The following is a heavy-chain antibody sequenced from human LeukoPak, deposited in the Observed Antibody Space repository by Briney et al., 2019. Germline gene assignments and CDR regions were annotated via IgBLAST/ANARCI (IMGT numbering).Heavy chain of an antibody. V-gene: IGHV4-59*01. J-gene: IGHJ4*02. CDR3: ARDRGCTNGVCYRDFDY. D-gene: IGHD2-8*01. CDR1: GGSISSYY. Sequence: PSETLSLTCTVSGGSISSYYLSWIRQPPGKGLEWIGYIYYSGSTKYNPSLKSRVTISVDTSKNQFSLKLSSVTAADTAVYYCARDRGCTNGVCYRDFDYWGQGTLVTVSS. CDR2: IYYSGST.